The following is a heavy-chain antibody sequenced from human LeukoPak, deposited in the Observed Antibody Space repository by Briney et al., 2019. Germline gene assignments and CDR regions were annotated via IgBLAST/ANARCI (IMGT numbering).Heavy chain of an antibody. CDR2: IYYSGGT. CDR1: GGSISSYY. CDR3: ARPRLLFGSGPILV. D-gene: IGHD3-10*01. J-gene: IGHJ4*02. V-gene: IGHV4-59*12. Sequence: SETLSLTCTVSGGSISSYYWSWIRQPPGKGLEWIGYIYYSGGTNYNPSLKSRVTISVDTSKNQFSLRLTSVTAADTAVYFCARPRLLFGSGPILVWGQGTLVTVSS.